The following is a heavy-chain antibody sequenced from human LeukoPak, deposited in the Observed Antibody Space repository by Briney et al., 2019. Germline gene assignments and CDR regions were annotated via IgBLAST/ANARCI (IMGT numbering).Heavy chain of an antibody. CDR3: ARDIAARQNWFDP. J-gene: IGHJ5*02. V-gene: IGHV4-39*07. Sequence: SETLSLTCTVSGGSVSSSNHYWGWIRQPPGKGLEWIGSIYYGGSTYYNPSLKSRVTISVDTSKNQFSLHLNSVTAADTAVYYCARDIAARQNWFDPWGQGTLVTVSS. D-gene: IGHD6-6*01. CDR2: IYYGGST. CDR1: GGSVSSSNHY.